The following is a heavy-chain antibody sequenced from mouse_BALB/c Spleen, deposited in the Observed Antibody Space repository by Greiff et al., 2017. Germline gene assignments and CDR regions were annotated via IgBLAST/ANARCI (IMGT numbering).Heavy chain of an antibody. Sequence: EVKLVESGGGLVQPGGSRKLSCAASGFTFSSFGMHWVRQAPEKGLEWVAYISSGSSTIYYADTVKGRFTISRDNPKNTLFLQMTSLRSEDTAMYYCARSSFITTAPYYAMDYWGQGTSVTVSS. CDR1: GFTFSSFG. V-gene: IGHV5-17*02. J-gene: IGHJ4*01. CDR3: ARSSFITTAPYYAMDY. CDR2: ISSGSSTI. D-gene: IGHD1-2*01.